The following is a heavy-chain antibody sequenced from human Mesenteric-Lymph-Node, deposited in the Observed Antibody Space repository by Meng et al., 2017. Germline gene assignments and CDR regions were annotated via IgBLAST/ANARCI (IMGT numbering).Heavy chain of an antibody. J-gene: IGHJ4*02. V-gene: IGHV1-18*01. CDR3: ARDRVWFGELFTD. CDR1: GYAFSNYG. D-gene: IGHD3-10*01. CDR2: ISAYNDNT. Sequence: ASVKVSCKASGYAFSNYGISWVRQAPGQGLEWMGWISAYNDNTKYAQNFQGRVSMTTDSSTTTAYMGVRGLSSDDTAVYYCARDRVWFGELFTDWGQGTLVTVSS.